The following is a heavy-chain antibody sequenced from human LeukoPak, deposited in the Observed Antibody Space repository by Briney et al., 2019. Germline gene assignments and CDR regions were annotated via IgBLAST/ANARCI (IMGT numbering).Heavy chain of an antibody. J-gene: IGHJ6*03. CDR2: IKQDGSEK. CDR3: GGSGSYYPYYYYYYYMDV. V-gene: IGHV3-7*03. CDR1: GFTFSSYW. Sequence: GGSLRLSCAASGFTFSSYWMSWVRQAPGKGLEWVANIKQDGSEKYYVDSVKGRFTISRDNAKNSLYLQMNSLRAEDTAVYYCGGSGSYYPYYYYYYYMDVWGKGTTVTVSS. D-gene: IGHD3-10*01.